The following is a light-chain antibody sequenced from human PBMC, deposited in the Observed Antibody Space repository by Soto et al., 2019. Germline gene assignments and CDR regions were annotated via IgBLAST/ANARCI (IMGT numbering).Light chain of an antibody. J-gene: IGLJ3*02. Sequence: QLVLTQPPSASGTPGQRVTISCSGSNSNIGRHTVDWYQQVPGPAPKLLIHRDNQRPSGVPDGLSGSKSGTSASLAIRGLQSEDEGEYYCAGWDDSLNGVFGGGTKLTVL. CDR3: AGWDDSLNGV. CDR2: RDN. CDR1: NSNIGRHT. V-gene: IGLV1-44*01.